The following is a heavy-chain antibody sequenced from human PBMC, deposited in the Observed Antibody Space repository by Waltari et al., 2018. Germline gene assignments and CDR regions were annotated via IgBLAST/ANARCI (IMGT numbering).Heavy chain of an antibody. D-gene: IGHD6-6*01. CDR3: AKVYIAARPGGAFDI. CDR1: GFTFSSYG. J-gene: IGHJ3*02. CDR2: IRYDGSNK. V-gene: IGHV3-30*02. Sequence: QVQLVESGGGVVQPGGSLRLSCAASGFTFSSYGMHWVRQAPGKGLEWVAFIRYDGSNKYYADSVKGRFTISRDNSKNTLYLQMNSLRAEDTAVYYCAKVYIAARPGGAFDIWGQGTMVTVSS.